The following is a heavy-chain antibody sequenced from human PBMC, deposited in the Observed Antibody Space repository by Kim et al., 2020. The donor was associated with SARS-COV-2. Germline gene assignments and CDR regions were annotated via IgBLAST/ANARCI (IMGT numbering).Heavy chain of an antibody. Sequence: SETLSLTCNVYNGSFSGYYWSWIRQPPGKGLEWIGEINHNGGTYFNPSLRSRVTISIDMSKNQFSLRVSSMTAADTAVYYCARGLLAAFEYWGQGILVTVSS. J-gene: IGHJ4*02. CDR1: NGSFSGYY. V-gene: IGHV4-34*01. CDR3: ARGLLAAFEY. CDR2: INHNGGT. D-gene: IGHD3-3*01.